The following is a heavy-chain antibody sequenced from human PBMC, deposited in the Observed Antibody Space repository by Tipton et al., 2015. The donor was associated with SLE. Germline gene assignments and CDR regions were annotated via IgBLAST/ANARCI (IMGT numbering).Heavy chain of an antibody. D-gene: IGHD6-19*01. CDR2: IYYSGST. CDR3: ARGTRIAVGLDV. Sequence: TLSLTCAVYGGSFSGYYWSWIRQPPGKGLEWIGYIYYSGSTNYNPSLKSRVTISVDTSKNQFSLKLSSVTAADTAVYYCARGTRIAVGLDVWGQGTTVTVSS. CDR1: GGSFSGYY. V-gene: IGHV4-59*01. J-gene: IGHJ6*02.